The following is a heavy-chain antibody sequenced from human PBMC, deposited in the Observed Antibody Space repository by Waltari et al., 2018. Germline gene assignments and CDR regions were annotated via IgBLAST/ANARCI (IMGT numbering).Heavy chain of an antibody. CDR3: ARMTTVTKSGGDWFDP. CDR1: GYSISSGYY. D-gene: IGHD4-17*01. V-gene: IGHV4-38-2*01. Sequence: QVQLQESGPGLVKPSETLSLTCAVSGYSISSGYYWGWIRQPPGKGLEWIGSIYHSGSTYYNPSLKSRVTISVDTSKNQFSLKLSSVTAADTAVYYCARMTTVTKSGGDWFDPWGQGTLVTVSS. CDR2: IYHSGST. J-gene: IGHJ5*02.